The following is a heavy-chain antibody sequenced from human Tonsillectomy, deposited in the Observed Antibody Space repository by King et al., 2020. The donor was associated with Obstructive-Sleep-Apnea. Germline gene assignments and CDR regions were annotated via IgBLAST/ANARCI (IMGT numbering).Heavy chain of an antibody. CDR2: IYYSGST. D-gene: IGHD6-13*01. Sequence: VQLQESGPGLVKPSETLSLTCTVSGGSISSYYWSWIRQPPGKGLEWIGYIYYSGSTNYNTSLKSRVTISVDTSKNQFSLKLSSVTAADTAVYYCARVGRGAAAGFDYWGQGTLVTVSS. V-gene: IGHV4-59*01. CDR3: ARVGRGAAAGFDY. CDR1: GGSISSYY. J-gene: IGHJ4*02.